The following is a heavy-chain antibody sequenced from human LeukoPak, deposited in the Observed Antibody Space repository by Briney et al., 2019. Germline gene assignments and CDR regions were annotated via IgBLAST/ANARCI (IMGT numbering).Heavy chain of an antibody. Sequence: ASVKVSCKASGGTFTSYAISWVRQAPGQGLEWMGGIIPIFGGANYAQKFQGRVTITADKSTSTAYMELSSLRSEDTAVYYCASSYCSGGSCYYFDYWGQGTLVTVSS. CDR3: ASSYCSGGSCYYFDY. J-gene: IGHJ4*02. CDR1: GGTFTSYA. CDR2: IIPIFGGA. V-gene: IGHV1-69*06. D-gene: IGHD2-15*01.